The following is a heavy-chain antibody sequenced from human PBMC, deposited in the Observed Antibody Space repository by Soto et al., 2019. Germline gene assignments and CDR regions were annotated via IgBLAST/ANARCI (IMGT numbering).Heavy chain of an antibody. Sequence: QVQLVQSGAEVKKPGSSVKVSCTASGDFFSGYSISWERQAPGQGLEWMGGIIPLFGSTNYAPKFQGRVTITADQSTNTGYMELSSLKSEDTAVYYCARDLGTGYDSGDYWGQGSLVTVSS. V-gene: IGHV1-69*12. D-gene: IGHD5-12*01. J-gene: IGHJ4*02. CDR2: IIPLFGST. CDR1: GDFFSGYS. CDR3: ARDLGTGYDSGDY.